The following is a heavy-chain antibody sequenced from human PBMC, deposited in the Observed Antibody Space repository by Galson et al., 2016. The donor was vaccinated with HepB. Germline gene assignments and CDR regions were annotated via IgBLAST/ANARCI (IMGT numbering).Heavy chain of an antibody. Sequence: SVKVSCKASGYSFTGYYMHWVRQAPGQGLEWMGWINPNSGGTNYAQKFQGWVTMTRDTSISTAYMELSRLRSDDTAVYYCARSAAVTIFGVVINYGMDVWGQGTTVTVSS. D-gene: IGHD3-3*01. J-gene: IGHJ6*02. CDR1: GYSFTGYY. V-gene: IGHV1-2*04. CDR3: ARSAAVTIFGVVINYGMDV. CDR2: INPNSGGT.